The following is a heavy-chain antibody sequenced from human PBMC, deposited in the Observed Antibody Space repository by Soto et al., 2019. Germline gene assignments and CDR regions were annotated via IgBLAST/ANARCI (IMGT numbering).Heavy chain of an antibody. J-gene: IGHJ4*02. Sequence: GGSLRLSCAASGFTFSSYWMSWVRQAPGKGLDWVANIKQDGSEKYYVDSVKGRFTISRDNAKNSLYLQMNSLRAEDTAVYYCARDRDLITGTTMEGYYFDYWGQGTLVTVSS. CDR1: GFTFSSYW. D-gene: IGHD1-20*01. CDR2: IKQDGSEK. CDR3: ARDRDLITGTTMEGYYFDY. V-gene: IGHV3-7*01.